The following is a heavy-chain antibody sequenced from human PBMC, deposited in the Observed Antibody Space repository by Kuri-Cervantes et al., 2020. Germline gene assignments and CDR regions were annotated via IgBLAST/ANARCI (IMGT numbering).Heavy chain of an antibody. Sequence: ASVKVSCKASGYTFTGYYMHWVRQAPGQGLEWMGWINPNSGGTNYAQKFQGRVTMTRDTSISTAYMELSSLRSEDTAVYYCASPSRVGYGSGSYFFDYWGQGTLVTVSS. V-gene: IGHV1-2*02. J-gene: IGHJ4*02. CDR1: GYTFTGYY. CDR3: ASPSRVGYGSGSYFFDY. D-gene: IGHD3-10*01. CDR2: INPNSGGT.